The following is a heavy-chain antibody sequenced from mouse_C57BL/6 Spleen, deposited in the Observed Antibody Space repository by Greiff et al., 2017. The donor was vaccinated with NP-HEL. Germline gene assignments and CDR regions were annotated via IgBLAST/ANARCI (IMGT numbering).Heavy chain of an antibody. CDR2: IDPSDSYT. CDR1: GYTFTSYW. D-gene: IGHD2-3*01. Sequence: VQLQQPGAELVMPGASVKLSCKASGYTFTSYWMHWVKQRPGQGLEWIGEIDPSDSYTNYNQKFKGKSTLTVDKSSSTAYMQLSSLTSEDSAVYYCARGGYDGYPYAMDYWGQGTSVTVSS. V-gene: IGHV1-69*01. J-gene: IGHJ4*01. CDR3: ARGGYDGYPYAMDY.